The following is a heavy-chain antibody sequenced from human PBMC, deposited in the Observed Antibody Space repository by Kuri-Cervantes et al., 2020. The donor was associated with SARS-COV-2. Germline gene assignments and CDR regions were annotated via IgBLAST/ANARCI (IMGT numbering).Heavy chain of an antibody. CDR2: IYFTGNT. V-gene: IGHV4-59*01. CDR1: GGSISSYY. D-gene: IGHD2-21*01. Sequence: SETLSLTCSVSGGSISSYYWSWIRQPPGKGLEWIGNIYFTGNTNYNPALGSRVTISIDKPNNQFSLVLGSLTAADTAVYYCARRFGDYGQFDYWGQGTLVTVSS. J-gene: IGHJ4*02. CDR3: ARRFGDYGQFDY.